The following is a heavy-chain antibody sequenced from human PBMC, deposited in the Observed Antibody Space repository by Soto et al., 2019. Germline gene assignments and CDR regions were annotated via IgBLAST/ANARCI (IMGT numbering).Heavy chain of an antibody. CDR2: IWYDGSNK. D-gene: IGHD5-18*01. CDR1: GFTFISYG. V-gene: IGHV3-33*01. Sequence: PWGSLRLSCAASGFTFISYGIHWFRHSPCKWLEWVAVIWYDGSNKYYADSVKGRFTISRDNSKNTLYLQMNSLRAEDTAVYYCARARGYSYGAIDYWGQGTLVTVSS. J-gene: IGHJ4*02. CDR3: ARARGYSYGAIDY.